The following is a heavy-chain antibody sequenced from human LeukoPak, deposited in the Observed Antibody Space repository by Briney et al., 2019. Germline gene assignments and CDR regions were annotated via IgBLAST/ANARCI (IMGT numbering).Heavy chain of an antibody. Sequence: GGSLRLSCAASGFVSSSYAMNWVRQAPGKGLEWISYISSDSGTIYYADSMKGRFTISRDNARNSLYLQMNSLRAEDTAVYYCARDKKGIDYWGQGTLVTVSS. CDR3: ARDKKGIDY. V-gene: IGHV3-48*01. CDR2: ISSDSGTI. J-gene: IGHJ4*02. D-gene: IGHD3-10*01. CDR1: GFVSSSYA.